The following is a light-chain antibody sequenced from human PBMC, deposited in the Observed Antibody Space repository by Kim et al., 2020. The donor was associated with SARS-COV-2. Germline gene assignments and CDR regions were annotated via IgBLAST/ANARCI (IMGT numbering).Light chain of an antibody. J-gene: IGLJ2*01. CDR1: SLRSYY. CDR3: NSRDSNDNVV. Sequence: SSELTQDPAVSAALGQTVRITCQGDSLRSYYATWYQQKPGQAPILVIHGKNNRPSGIPDRFSGSSSGNTASLTITGTQAGDEADYYCNSRDSNDNVVFGG. V-gene: IGLV3-19*01. CDR2: GKN.